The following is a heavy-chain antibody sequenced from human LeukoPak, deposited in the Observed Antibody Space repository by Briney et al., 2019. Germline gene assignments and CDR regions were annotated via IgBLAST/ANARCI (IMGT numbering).Heavy chain of an antibody. V-gene: IGHV1-3*01. D-gene: IGHD3-10*01. J-gene: IGHJ4*02. CDR3: ARDQLLWFGELLEY. Sequence: GASVKVSCKASGYTFTSYAMHWVRQAPGQRLEWMGWINAGNGNTKYSQKFQGRVTITRDTSASTAYMELSSLRSEDTAVYYCARDQLLWFGELLEYWGQGTLVTVSS. CDR1: GYTFTSYA. CDR2: INAGNGNT.